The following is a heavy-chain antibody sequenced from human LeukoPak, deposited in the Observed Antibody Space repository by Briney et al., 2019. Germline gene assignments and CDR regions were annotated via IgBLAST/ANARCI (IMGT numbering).Heavy chain of an antibody. CDR3: ARGSYSGYDIDY. V-gene: IGHV1-46*01. D-gene: IGHD5-12*01. CDR1: GYTFTSYY. CDR2: VNPSGGST. Sequence: ASVKVSCKASGYTFTSYYMHWVRQAPGQGHEWMGIVNPSGGSTSYAQKFQGRVTMTRDTSTSTVYMELSSLRSEDTAVYYCARGSYSGYDIDYWGQGTLVTVSS. J-gene: IGHJ4*02.